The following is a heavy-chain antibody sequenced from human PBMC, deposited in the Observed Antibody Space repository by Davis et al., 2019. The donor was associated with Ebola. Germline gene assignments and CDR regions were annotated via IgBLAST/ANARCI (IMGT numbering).Heavy chain of an antibody. V-gene: IGHV1-69*13. CDR3: AAEKFMVRGVITY. J-gene: IGHJ4*02. Sequence: SVKVSCKASGGTFSSYAISWVRQAPGQGLEWMGGIIPIFGTANYAQKFQGRVTITADESTSTAYMELSSLRSEDTAVYYCAAEKFMVRGVITYWGQGTLVTVSS. CDR2: IIPIFGTA. CDR1: GGTFSSYA. D-gene: IGHD3-10*01.